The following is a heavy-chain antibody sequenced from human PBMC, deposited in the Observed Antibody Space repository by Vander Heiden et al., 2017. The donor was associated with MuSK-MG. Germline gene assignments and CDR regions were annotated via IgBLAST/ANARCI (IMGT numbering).Heavy chain of an antibody. Sequence: EVQLLESGGGLVQPGGSLRLSCAASGFTFSSYAMGWVRQAPGKGLEWVSAISGSGGSTYYADSVKGRFTISRDNSKNTLYLQMNSLRAEDTAVYYCAKDQLKNDFWSGYYPDLDYWGQGTLVTVSS. CDR1: GFTFSSYA. J-gene: IGHJ4*02. V-gene: IGHV3-23*01. CDR3: AKDQLKNDFWSGYYPDLDY. D-gene: IGHD3-3*01. CDR2: ISGSGGST.